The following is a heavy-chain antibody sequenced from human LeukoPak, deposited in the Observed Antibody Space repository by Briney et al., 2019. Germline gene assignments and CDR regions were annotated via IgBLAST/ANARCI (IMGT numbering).Heavy chain of an antibody. CDR1: GYCFTDNY. CDR3: ARGATYYASGTFYP. Sequence: ASVKVSCKTSGYCFTDNYIFWVRQAPGEGPEWMGWINTRSGSTDYAQKFQGRATLTSSTSISTVYLELTRLKSDDTAVYYCARGATYYASGTFYPWGQGTLVTVSS. V-gene: IGHV1-2*02. D-gene: IGHD3-10*01. J-gene: IGHJ5*02. CDR2: INTRSGST.